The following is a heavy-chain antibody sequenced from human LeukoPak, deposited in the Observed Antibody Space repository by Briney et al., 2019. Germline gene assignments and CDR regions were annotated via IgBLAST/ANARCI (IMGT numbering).Heavy chain of an antibody. CDR1: VDTFSSYA. D-gene: IGHD2-2*02. Sequence: ASEKLSCKASVDTFSSYAISWVRHAPGQGHEWKGKINPILGIANNAQKFHSRVTITADKSTSTPYIEMSSPRTEETPVYYYAAGDCRRSSCYSIGFCGMDIWGQGTSVTVSS. V-gene: IGHV1-69*04. J-gene: IGHJ6*02. CDR2: INPILGIA. CDR3: AAGDCRRSSCYSIGFCGMDI.